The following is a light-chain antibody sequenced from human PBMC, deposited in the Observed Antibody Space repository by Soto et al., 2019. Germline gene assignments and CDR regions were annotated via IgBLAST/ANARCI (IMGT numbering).Light chain of an antibody. V-gene: IGKV1-6*01. CDR3: LQDYNYRFT. CDR1: QGIRND. J-gene: IGKJ3*01. CDR2: AAS. Sequence: AIQMNQSPSSLSASVGDRVTITCRASQGIRNDLGWYQQKPGKAPKLLIYAASSLQSGVPSRFSGSGSGTDFTLIISSLQPEDFATYYCLQDYNYRFTFGPGTKVDIK.